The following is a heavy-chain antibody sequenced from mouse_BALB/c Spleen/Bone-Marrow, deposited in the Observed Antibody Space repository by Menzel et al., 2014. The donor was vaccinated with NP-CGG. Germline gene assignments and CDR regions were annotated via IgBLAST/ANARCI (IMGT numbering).Heavy chain of an antibody. J-gene: IGHJ2*01. Sequence: EVKVVESGGGLVQPGGSRKLSCAASGFTFSSFGMHWVRQAPEKGLEWVAYISSGSSTIYYADTVKGRFTISRDNPKNTLFLQMTSLRSEDTAMYYCARSSYGYDRQAYFFDYWGQGTTLTVSP. V-gene: IGHV5-17*02. CDR2: ISSGSSTI. CDR3: ARSSYGYDRQAYFFDY. D-gene: IGHD2-2*01. CDR1: GFTFSSFG.